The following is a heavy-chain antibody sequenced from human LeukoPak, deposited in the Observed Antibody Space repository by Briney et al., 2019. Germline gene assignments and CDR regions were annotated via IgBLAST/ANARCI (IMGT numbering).Heavy chain of an antibody. CDR2: IIPIFGTA. CDR3: ARGGGNQLLTYGMDV. D-gene: IGHD2-2*01. V-gene: IGHV1-69*13. CDR1: GGTFSSYA. J-gene: IGHJ6*02. Sequence: SVNVSCKASGGTFSSYAISWVRQAPGQGLEWMGGIIPIFGTANYAQKFQGRVTITADESTSTAYMELSSLRSEDTAVYYCARGGGNQLLTYGMDVWGQGTTVTVSS.